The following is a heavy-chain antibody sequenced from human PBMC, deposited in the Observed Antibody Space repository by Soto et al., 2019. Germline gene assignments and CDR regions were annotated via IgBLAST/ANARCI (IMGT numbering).Heavy chain of an antibody. CDR2: IKDDGSET. D-gene: IGHD3-3*01. CDR3: ARDLGPVTVFGDALSCYFDF. Sequence: GRSLRPSSPLAALSSGSCWMSWVRQSPRKGREWLGSIKDDGSETYYPESVKGRFTISRDNSKDSVYLQMSSLRGEDTAFYYCARDLGPVTVFGDALSCYFDFWGQGTLVTVSS. CDR1: ALSSGSCW. V-gene: IGHV3-7*03. J-gene: IGHJ4*03.